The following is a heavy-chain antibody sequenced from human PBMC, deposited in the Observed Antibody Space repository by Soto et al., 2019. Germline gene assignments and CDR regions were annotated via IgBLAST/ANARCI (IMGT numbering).Heavy chain of an antibody. CDR1: GYTFTSYG. Sequence: ASVKVSCKASGYTFTSYGISWVRQAPGQGLEWMGWISAYNGNTNYAQKLQGRVTMTTDTSTSTAYMELRSLRSDDTAVYYCARMVVVVPADLNYYYYMDVWGKGTTVTVSS. J-gene: IGHJ6*03. D-gene: IGHD2-2*01. V-gene: IGHV1-18*01. CDR3: ARMVVVVPADLNYYYYMDV. CDR2: ISAYNGNT.